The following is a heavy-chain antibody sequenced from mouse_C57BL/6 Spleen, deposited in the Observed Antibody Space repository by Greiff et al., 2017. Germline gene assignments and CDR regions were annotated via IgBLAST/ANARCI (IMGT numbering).Heavy chain of an antibody. J-gene: IGHJ4*01. CDR3: ARIPTVGAMDY. Sequence: VQLVESGAELVKPGASVKISCKASGYAFSSYWMNWVKQRPGKGLEWIGQIYPGDGDTNYNGKFKGKATLTADKSSSTAYMQLSSLTSEDSAVYFCARIPTVGAMDYWGQGTSVTVSS. D-gene: IGHD1-1*01. CDR2: IYPGDGDT. CDR1: GYAFSSYW. V-gene: IGHV1-80*01.